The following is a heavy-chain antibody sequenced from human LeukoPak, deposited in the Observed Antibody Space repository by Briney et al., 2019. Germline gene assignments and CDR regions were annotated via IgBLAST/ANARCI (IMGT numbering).Heavy chain of an antibody. D-gene: IGHD6-19*01. CDR3: ARDLVAVAGRDY. V-gene: IGHV1-69*13. J-gene: IGHJ4*02. Sequence: SVKVSCKASGGTFSSYAISWVRQAPGQGLEWMGGIIPIFGTANYAQEFQGRVTITADESTSTAYMELSSLRSEDTAVYYCARDLVAVAGRDYWGQGTLVTVSS. CDR1: GGTFSSYA. CDR2: IIPIFGTA.